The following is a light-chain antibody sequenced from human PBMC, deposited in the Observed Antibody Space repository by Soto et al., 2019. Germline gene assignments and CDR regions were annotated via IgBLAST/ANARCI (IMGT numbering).Light chain of an antibody. CDR1: QSISSW. CDR2: KAS. V-gene: IGKV1-5*03. CDR3: QQYNSYSRT. J-gene: IGKJ1*01. Sequence: DIQMTQSPSTLSASVGDRVTITCRASQSISSWLAWYQQKPGKAPKLLIYKASSLECGFQSRFNGSGIGTEFTLTLSRLQPDDFATYYCQQYNSYSRTFCQGTKVDIK.